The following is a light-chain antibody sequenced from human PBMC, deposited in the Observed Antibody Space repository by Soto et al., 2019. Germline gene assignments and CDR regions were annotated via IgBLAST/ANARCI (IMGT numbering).Light chain of an antibody. CDR2: AAF. Sequence: DIQMTQSPSSLSASVGDRVTIICRASQDISNHLAWYQQKPGKVPKLLIYAAFALQSRVPSRFSGSGSGTDFTLTISSLQPEDVATYYCQKYNSAPLTFGPGTKVEIK. V-gene: IGKV1-27*01. CDR3: QKYNSAPLT. CDR1: QDISNH. J-gene: IGKJ3*01.